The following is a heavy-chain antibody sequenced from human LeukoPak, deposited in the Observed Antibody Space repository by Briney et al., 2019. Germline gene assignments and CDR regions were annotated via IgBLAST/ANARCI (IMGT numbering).Heavy chain of an antibody. J-gene: IGHJ4*02. CDR1: GFTFSRHV. CDR3: AKHVAYVWGSYRPLFDY. Sequence: AGGSLRLSCAASGFTFSRHVMSWVRQAPGKGLEWVSAISGSGGSTYYADSVKGRFTISRDNSKNTLYLQMNSLRAEDTAVYYCAKHVAYVWGSYRPLFDYWGQGTLVTVSS. V-gene: IGHV3-23*01. CDR2: ISGSGGST. D-gene: IGHD3-16*02.